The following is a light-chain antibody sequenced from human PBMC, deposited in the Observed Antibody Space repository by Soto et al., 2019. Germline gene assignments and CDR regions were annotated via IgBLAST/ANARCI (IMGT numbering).Light chain of an antibody. CDR1: QGINIY. CDR3: QQSFSTPT. CDR2: SAS. V-gene: IGKV1-39*01. Sequence: DIQMTQSPSSLSTSVGDRVTITGRASQGINIYLNWYRQKPGKAPELLIYSASNLQSGVPSRFSGSGSGTDFTLTISSLQPEDFATYYCQQSFSTPTFGQGTRLEIK. J-gene: IGKJ5*01.